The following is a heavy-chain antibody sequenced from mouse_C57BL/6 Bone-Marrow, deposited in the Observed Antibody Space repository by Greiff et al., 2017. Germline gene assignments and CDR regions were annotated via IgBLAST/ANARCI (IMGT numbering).Heavy chain of an antibody. CDR1: GYTFTDYY. Sequence: QVQLQQSGAELVRPGASVKLSCKASGYTFTDYYINWVKQRPGQGLEWIARIYPGSGNTYYNEKFKGKATLTAEKSSSTAYMQLSSLTSGDSAVYFCARFYYCGSSPHWYFDVWGTGTTVTVTS. CDR3: ARFYYCGSSPHWYFDV. J-gene: IGHJ1*03. V-gene: IGHV1-76*01. D-gene: IGHD1-1*01. CDR2: IYPGSGNT.